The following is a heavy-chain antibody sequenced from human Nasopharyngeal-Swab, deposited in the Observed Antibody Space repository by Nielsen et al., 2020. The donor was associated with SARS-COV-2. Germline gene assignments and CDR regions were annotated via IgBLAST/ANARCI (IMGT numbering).Heavy chain of an antibody. CDR2: IDPSDSYT. CDR1: GYSFTSYW. CDR3: ARLRSSSWYDPGDFQH. D-gene: IGHD6-13*01. Sequence: GESLKISCKGSGYSFTSYWISWVRQMPGKGLEWMGRIDPSDSYTNYSPSFQGQVTISADKSISTAYLQWSSLKASDTAMYYCARLRSSSWYDPGDFQHWGQGTLVTVSS. J-gene: IGHJ1*01. V-gene: IGHV5-10-1*04.